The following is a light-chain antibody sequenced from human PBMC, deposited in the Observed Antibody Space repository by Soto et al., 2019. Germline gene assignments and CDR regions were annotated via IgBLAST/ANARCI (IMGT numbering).Light chain of an antibody. CDR3: QHYNYWPYT. J-gene: IGKJ2*01. CDR1: QTIDNT. V-gene: IGKV3-15*01. CDR2: DAS. Sequence: EIVMTQSPATLSVSPGERATLSGMASQTIDNTLAWYQRKPGQAPRLLIYDASTRATGVPARFSGSGSGTDFTLTISSLQSEDFAVYYCQHYNYWPYTFGQGTKVDIK.